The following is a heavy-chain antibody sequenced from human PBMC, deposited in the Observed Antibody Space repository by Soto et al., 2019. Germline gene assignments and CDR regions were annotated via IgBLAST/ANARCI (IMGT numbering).Heavy chain of an antibody. CDR3: ARRIQYYYGLDV. CDR1: GGSISSYY. V-gene: IGHV4-59*08. D-gene: IGHD5-18*01. Sequence: QVQLQESGPGLVKPSETLSLTCTVSGGSISSYYWTWIRQPPGKGLEWIGYIYDTGSTNYNPSLKRRXXIXPXXPKNQFSLKLSSVTAADTAVYYCARRIQYYYGLDVWGQGTTVTVSS. J-gene: IGHJ6*02. CDR2: IYDTGST.